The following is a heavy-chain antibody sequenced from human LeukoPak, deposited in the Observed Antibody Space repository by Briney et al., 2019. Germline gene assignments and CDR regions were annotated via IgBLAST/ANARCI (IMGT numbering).Heavy chain of an antibody. D-gene: IGHD2-8*01. V-gene: IGHV4-4*09. CDR3: ARLINYYSYYYMDV. J-gene: IGHJ6*03. CDR1: GGSISSYY. Sequence: SETLPLTCTVSGGSISSYYWSWIRQPPGKGLEWIGCIYTSGSTNYNPSLKSRVVISVDRSKNQFPLKVSSATAADTAVYYCARLINYYSYYYMDVWGAGTSVTVSS. CDR2: IYTSGST.